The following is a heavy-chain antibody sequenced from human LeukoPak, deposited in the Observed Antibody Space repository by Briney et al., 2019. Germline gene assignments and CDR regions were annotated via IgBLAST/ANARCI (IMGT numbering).Heavy chain of an antibody. J-gene: IGHJ3*02. CDR2: ISSSSSTI. CDR1: GFTFSSYS. D-gene: IGHD2-2*01. V-gene: IGHV3-48*04. Sequence: GGSLRLSCAASGFTFSSYSMNWVRQAPGKGLEWVSYISSSSSTIYYADSVKGRFTISRDNAKNSLYLQMNSLRAEDTAVYYCAKDLGGVVPAASDAFDIWGQGTMVTVSS. CDR3: AKDLGGVVPAASDAFDI.